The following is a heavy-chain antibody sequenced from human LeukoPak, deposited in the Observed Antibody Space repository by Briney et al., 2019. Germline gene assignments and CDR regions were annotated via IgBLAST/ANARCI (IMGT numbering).Heavy chain of an antibody. J-gene: IGHJ6*02. CDR3: ARDWARYDILTGLLLGYYGMDV. V-gene: IGHV4-59*01. Sequence: SETLSLTCTVSGGAISSYYWSWIRQPPGKGLEWIGYIYYSGSTKYNPSLKSRVTISVDTSKNQFSLKLSSVTAADTAVYYCARDWARYDILTGLLLGYYGMDVWGQGTTVTVSS. CDR1: GGAISSYY. CDR2: IYYSGST. D-gene: IGHD3-9*01.